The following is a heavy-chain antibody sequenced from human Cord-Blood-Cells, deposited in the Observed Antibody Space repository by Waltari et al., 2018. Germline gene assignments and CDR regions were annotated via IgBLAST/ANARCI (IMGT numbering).Heavy chain of an antibody. CDR3: AARDIVVVPAAPDP. Sequence: QVQLQQWGAGLLKPSETLSLTCAVYGGSFSGYYWSWIRQPPGKGLEWIGEINHSGSTNYNPSLKSRVTISVDTSKNQFSLKLSSVTAADTAVYYCAARDIVVVPAAPDPWGQGTLVTVSS. V-gene: IGHV4-34*01. CDR1: GGSFSGYY. J-gene: IGHJ5*02. CDR2: INHSGST. D-gene: IGHD2-2*01.